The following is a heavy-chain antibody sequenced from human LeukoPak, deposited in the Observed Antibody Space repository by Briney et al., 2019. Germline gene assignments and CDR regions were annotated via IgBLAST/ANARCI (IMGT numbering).Heavy chain of an antibody. CDR2: ISYDGSNK. CDR3: ARVSEDYYYYYMDV. Sequence: PGGSLRLSCAASGFTFSSYAMHWVRQAPGKGLEWVAVISYDGSNKYYADSVKGRFTISRDNSKNTLYLQMNSLRAEDTAVYYCARVSEDYYYYYMDVWGKGTTVTVSS. CDR1: GFTFSSYA. J-gene: IGHJ6*03. V-gene: IGHV3-30*17.